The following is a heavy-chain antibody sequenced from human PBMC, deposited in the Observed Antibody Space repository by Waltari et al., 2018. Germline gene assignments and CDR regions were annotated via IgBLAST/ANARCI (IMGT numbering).Heavy chain of an antibody. D-gene: IGHD1-26*01. CDR3: AISVSGSDFDY. CDR2: IYHSGST. J-gene: IGHJ4*02. CDR1: GYSISSGYY. Sequence: QVQLQESGPGLVKPSETLSLTCTVSGYSISSGYYWGWIRQPPGKGLEWIGSIYHSGSTYYNPSIKIRFTIAVDTSRNKFSLKLSSVTAADTAVYYCAISVSGSDFDYWGQGTLVTVSS. V-gene: IGHV4-38-2*02.